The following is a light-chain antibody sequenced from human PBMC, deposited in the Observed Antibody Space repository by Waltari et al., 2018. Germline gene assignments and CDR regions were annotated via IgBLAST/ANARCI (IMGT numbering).Light chain of an antibody. Sequence: DIQMTQSPSSLSASVGDRVTITCRASQSISIFLTWDQQQPGKAPKLLIYAASNLQSGVPSRFSGRGSGTDFTLTISSLRPEDFATYYCQQSYSTPFTFGPGTKVDIQ. J-gene: IGKJ3*01. CDR2: AAS. CDR3: QQSYSTPFT. V-gene: IGKV1-39*01. CDR1: QSISIF.